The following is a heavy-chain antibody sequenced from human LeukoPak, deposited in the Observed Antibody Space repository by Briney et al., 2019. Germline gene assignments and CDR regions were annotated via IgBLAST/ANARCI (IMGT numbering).Heavy chain of an antibody. D-gene: IGHD6-19*01. V-gene: IGHV1-2*06. Sequence: AASVKVSCKASGYTFSGYNMHWVRQAPGQGLEWMGRVISHSGGTNYAPRFQGRVTMTRDTSTSTAYMELSSLRSEDTAVYYCARGGWPWGQGTLVTVSS. CDR1: GYTFSGYN. CDR2: VISHSGGT. CDR3: ARGGWP. J-gene: IGHJ4*02.